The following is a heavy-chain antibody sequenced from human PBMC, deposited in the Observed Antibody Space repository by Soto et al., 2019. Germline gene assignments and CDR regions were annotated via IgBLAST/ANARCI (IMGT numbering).Heavy chain of an antibody. CDR1: GFTFSSYG. Sequence: ESGGGVVQPGRSLRLSCAASGFTFSSYGMHWVRQAPGKGLEWVAVIWYDGSNKYYADSVKGRFTISRDNSKNTLYLQMNSLRAEDTAVYYCARKSIAAAGTGGMDVWGQGTTVTVSS. CDR3: ARKSIAAAGTGGMDV. CDR2: IWYDGSNK. D-gene: IGHD6-13*01. V-gene: IGHV3-33*01. J-gene: IGHJ6*02.